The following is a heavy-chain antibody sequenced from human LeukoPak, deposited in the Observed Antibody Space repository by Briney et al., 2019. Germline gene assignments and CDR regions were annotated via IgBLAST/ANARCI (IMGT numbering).Heavy chain of an antibody. Sequence: ASVKVSCKASGYTFTVYYIQRVRQAPGQGLEWMGWISPSGRGANSAQKFQGRVTMTRDTSISTAYIELSRLTSDDTAVYNCASQAGSGYCAANRGHGSLVTVSS. V-gene: IGHV1-2*02. CDR3: ASQAGSGYCAAN. CDR1: GYTFTVYY. J-gene: IGHJ4*01. CDR2: ISPSGRGA. D-gene: IGHD4/OR15-4a*01.